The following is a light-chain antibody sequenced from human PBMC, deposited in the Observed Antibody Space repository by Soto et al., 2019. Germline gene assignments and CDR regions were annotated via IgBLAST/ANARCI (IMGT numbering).Light chain of an antibody. J-gene: IGKJ4*01. Sequence: DIMLTQSPGTLSFSQGGGSTRSCSASHPVDYNYVAWYQQKPGQAPRLLIYGASTRATGIPARFSGSGSGTEFTLTISSLQSEDFAVYYCQQYNNWPLTFGGGTKVDIK. CDR2: GAS. CDR1: HPVDYN. V-gene: IGKV3-15*01. CDR3: QQYNNWPLT.